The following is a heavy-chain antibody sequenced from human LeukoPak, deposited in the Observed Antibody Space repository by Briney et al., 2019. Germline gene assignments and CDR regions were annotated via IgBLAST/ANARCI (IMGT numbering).Heavy chain of an antibody. J-gene: IGHJ4*02. CDR3: ATTVYDSGGYCFDY. D-gene: IGHD3-22*01. V-gene: IGHV3-23*01. CDR2: ISGSGGST. CDR1: GFTFSSYA. Sequence: PGGSLRLSCAASGFTFSSYAMSWVRQAPGEGLEWVSAISGSGGSTYYADSVKGRFTISRDNSKNTLYLQMNSLRAEDTAVYYCATTVYDSGGYCFDYWGQGTLVTVSS.